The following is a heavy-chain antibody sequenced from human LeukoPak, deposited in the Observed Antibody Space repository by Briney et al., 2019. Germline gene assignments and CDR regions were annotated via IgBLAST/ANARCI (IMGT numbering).Heavy chain of an antibody. CDR2: ISAYNGNT. J-gene: IGHJ4*02. V-gene: IGHV1-18*01. CDR3: ARRDYYDSSGYY. D-gene: IGHD3-22*01. Sequence: ASVKVSCKASGYTFTSYGISWVRQAPGQGLEWMGWISAYNGNTNYAQKLQGRVTMTTDTSTSTAYMELSSLRSEDTAVYYCARRDYYDSSGYYWGQGTLVTVSS. CDR1: GYTFTSYG.